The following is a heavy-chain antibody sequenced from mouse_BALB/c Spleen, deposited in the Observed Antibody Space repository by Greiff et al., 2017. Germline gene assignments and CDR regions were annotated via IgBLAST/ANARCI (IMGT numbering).Heavy chain of an antibody. V-gene: IGHV14-3*02. J-gene: IGHJ4*01. D-gene: IGHD1-2*01. CDR2: IDPANGNT. CDR3: APWLSGAMDY. Sequence: EVQLQQSGAELVKPGASVKLSCTASGFNIKDTYMHWVKQRPEQGLEWIGRIDPANGNTKYDPKFQGKATITADTSSNTAYLQLSSLTSEDTAVYYCAPWLSGAMDYWGQGTSVTVSS. CDR1: GFNIKDTY.